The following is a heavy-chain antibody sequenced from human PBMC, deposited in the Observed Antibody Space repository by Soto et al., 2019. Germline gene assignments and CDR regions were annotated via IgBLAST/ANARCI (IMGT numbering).Heavy chain of an antibody. CDR1: GFTFDDYA. D-gene: IGHD3-22*01. V-gene: IGHV3-9*01. CDR2: ISWNSGSI. CDR3: AKTQIVVVIPDAFDI. Sequence: PGGSLRLSCAASGFTFDDYAMHWVRQAPGKGLEWASGISWNSGSIGYADSVKGRFTISRDNAKNSLYLQMNSLRAEDTALYYCAKTQIVVVIPDAFDIWGQGTMVTVSS. J-gene: IGHJ3*02.